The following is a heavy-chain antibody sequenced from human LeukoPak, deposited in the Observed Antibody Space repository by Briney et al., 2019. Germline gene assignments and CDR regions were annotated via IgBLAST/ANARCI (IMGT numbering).Heavy chain of an antibody. CDR3: ARSYGDYYDY. D-gene: IGHD4-17*01. Sequence: SETLSLTCAVYGGSFSGYYWSWIRQPPGKGLGWIGEINHSGSTNYNPSLKSRVTISVDTSKNQFSLKLSSVTAADTAVYYCARSYGDYYDYWGQGTLVTVSS. J-gene: IGHJ4*02. CDR1: GGSFSGYY. CDR2: INHSGST. V-gene: IGHV4-34*01.